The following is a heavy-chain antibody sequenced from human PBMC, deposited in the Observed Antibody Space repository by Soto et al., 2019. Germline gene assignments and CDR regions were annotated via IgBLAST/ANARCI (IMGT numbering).Heavy chain of an antibody. D-gene: IGHD1-26*01. CDR1: NFTFSNYG. V-gene: IGHV3-30*18. CDR3: AKDGADTGTYYFDY. Sequence: QVQLVESGGGVVQPGRSLRLSCAASNFTFSNYGMHWVRQAPGKGLEWVALISNDGSNKYYTDFVKGRFTISRDNSRNTLSLQMNSLRADDTAVYYCAKDGADTGTYYFDYWGQGTLITVSS. J-gene: IGHJ4*02. CDR2: ISNDGSNK.